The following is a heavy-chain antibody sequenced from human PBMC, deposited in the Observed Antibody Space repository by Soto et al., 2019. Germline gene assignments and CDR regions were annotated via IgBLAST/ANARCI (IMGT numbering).Heavy chain of an antibody. CDR2: ISRAGTYT. CDR1: GFTFSNYA. J-gene: IGHJ5*02. V-gene: IGHV3-23*01. CDR3: VKNTVTEDLGGS. Sequence: EVQLLESGGDLVRPGGSLRLSCAASGFTFSNYAMGWVRQAPGKGLDWVSGISRAGTYTFYADSVRGRFSISRDNSRGTPDLDMNALRADDTAVYFWVKNTVTEDLGGSWGQGALVTVSS. D-gene: IGHD4-17*01.